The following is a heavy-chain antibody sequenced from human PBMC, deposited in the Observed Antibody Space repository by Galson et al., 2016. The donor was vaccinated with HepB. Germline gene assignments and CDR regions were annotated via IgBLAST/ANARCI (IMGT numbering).Heavy chain of an antibody. J-gene: IGHJ5*02. V-gene: IGHV3-15*01. D-gene: IGHD3-9*01. CDR3: TTYYGKILTAYRWFDP. CDR2: IKRKTDGGTT. Sequence: SLRLSCAASGFTFSDAWMNWVRQAPGKGPEWVGRIKRKTDGGTTDYAAPVEGRFTISRDDSKNTLYLQMNNLKNEDKAVYYCTTYYGKILTAYRWFDPWGQGTLVTVSS. CDR1: GFTFSDAW.